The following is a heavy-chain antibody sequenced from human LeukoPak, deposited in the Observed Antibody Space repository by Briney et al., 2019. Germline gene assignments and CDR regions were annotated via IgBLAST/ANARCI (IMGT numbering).Heavy chain of an antibody. D-gene: IGHD2-2*01. V-gene: IGHV4-4*07. CDR1: GGSISSYY. CDR2: IYTSGST. Sequence: KPPETLSLTCTVSGGSISSYYWSWIRQPAGKGLEWIGRIYTSGSTNYNPSLKSRVTMSVDTSKNQFSLKLSSVTAADTAVYYCARHVTDIVVVPWDVTPKDNWFDPWGQGTLVTVSS. J-gene: IGHJ5*02. CDR3: ARHVTDIVVVPWDVTPKDNWFDP.